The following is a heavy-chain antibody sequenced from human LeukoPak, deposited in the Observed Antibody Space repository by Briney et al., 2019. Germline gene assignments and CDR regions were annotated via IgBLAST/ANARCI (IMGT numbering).Heavy chain of an antibody. CDR1: GGSFSGYY. D-gene: IGHD3-10*01. Sequence: SETLSLTCAVYGGSFSGYYWSWIRQPPGKGLEWIGEINHSGSTNYNPSLKSRVTISVDTSKNQFSLKLSSVTAADTAVYYCARGRITMVRGSWFDPWGQGTLVTLSS. J-gene: IGHJ5*02. V-gene: IGHV4-34*01. CDR2: INHSGST. CDR3: ARGRITMVRGSWFDP.